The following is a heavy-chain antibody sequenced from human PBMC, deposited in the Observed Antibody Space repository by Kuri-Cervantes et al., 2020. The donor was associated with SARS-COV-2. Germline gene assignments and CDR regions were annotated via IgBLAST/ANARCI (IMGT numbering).Heavy chain of an antibody. CDR3: AREGVDTAMGRNWFDP. V-gene: IGHV3-21*01. D-gene: IGHD5-18*01. CDR2: ISSTSSYI. J-gene: IGHJ5*02. CDR1: GFTFRKYS. Sequence: GESLKISCAASGFTFRKYSMNWVRQAPGKGLEWVSSISSTSSYIYYADSVKGRFTISRDNAKNTLYLQMNSLRAEDTAVYYCAREGVDTAMGRNWFDPWGQGTLVTVSS.